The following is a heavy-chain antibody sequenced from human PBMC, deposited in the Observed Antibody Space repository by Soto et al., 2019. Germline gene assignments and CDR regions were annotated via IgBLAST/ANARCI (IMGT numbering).Heavy chain of an antibody. D-gene: IGHD4-17*01. CDR3: ASDAGESEVVFDY. J-gene: IGHJ4*02. V-gene: IGHV4-39*01. CDR1: GGSISSSSYY. CDR2: IYYSGST. Sequence: QLQLQESGPGLVKPSETLSLTCTVSGGSISSSSYYWGWIRQPPGKGLEWIGSIYYSGSTYYNPCLKSRVTISVDTSKNQYSLKLSSVTAADTAVYYCASDAGESEVVFDYWGQGTLVTVSS.